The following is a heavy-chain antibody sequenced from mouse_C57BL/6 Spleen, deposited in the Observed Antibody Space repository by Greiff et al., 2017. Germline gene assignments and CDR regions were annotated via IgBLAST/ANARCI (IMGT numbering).Heavy chain of an antibody. J-gene: IGHJ3*01. CDR2: ISSGSSTI. V-gene: IGHV5-17*01. Sequence: DVHLVESGGGLVKPGGSLKLSCAASGFTFSDYGMHWVRQAPEKGLEWVAYISSGSSTIYYADTVKGRFTISRDNAKNTLFLQMTSLRSEDTAMYYCASDSNYRFAYWGQGTLVTVSA. D-gene: IGHD2-5*01. CDR3: ASDSNYRFAY. CDR1: GFTFSDYG.